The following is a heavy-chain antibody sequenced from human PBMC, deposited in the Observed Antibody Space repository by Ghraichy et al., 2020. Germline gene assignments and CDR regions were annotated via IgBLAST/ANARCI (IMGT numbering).Heavy chain of an antibody. Sequence: SETLSLTCAVSGGSISSGGYIWSWIRQHPGKGLERVGESFYSGTTYYNPSLKSRATISIDTSKNQLFLQLSSVTAADTAVYYCARGLGYCSGSRCYTYHGMDVWGQGTTVAVSS. J-gene: IGHJ6*02. V-gene: IGHV4-31*02. CDR2: SFYSGTT. D-gene: IGHD2-15*01. CDR3: ARGLGYCSGSRCYTYHGMDV. CDR1: GGSISSGGYI.